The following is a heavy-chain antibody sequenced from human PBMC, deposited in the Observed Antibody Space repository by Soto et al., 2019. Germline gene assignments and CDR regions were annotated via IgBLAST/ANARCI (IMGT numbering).Heavy chain of an antibody. D-gene: IGHD3-3*01. CDR1: GGSISSSSNS. CDR3: ARQGYDFWSGYYTRGVVSYYFDY. J-gene: IGHJ4*02. V-gene: IGHV4-39*01. CDR2: IYYSGST. Sequence: PSETLSLTCTVSGGSISSSSNSWGWFRKPPGKGLEWIGSIYYSGSTYYNPSLKSRVTISVDTSKNQFSLKLSSVTAADTAVYYCARQGYDFWSGYYTRGVVSYYFDYWGQGTLVTVSS.